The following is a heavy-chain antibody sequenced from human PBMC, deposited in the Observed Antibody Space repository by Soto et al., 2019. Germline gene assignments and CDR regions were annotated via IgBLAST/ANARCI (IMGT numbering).Heavy chain of an antibody. Sequence: AASVKVSCKASGYPFPSYYLHWVRQAPGQGPEWMGWINPDSGSTHYAKKLEGRVSLTRDTSTATAYMELTRLTSDDTAIYYCARPYYQILTGYSYCFDAWGQGTLVTVSS. J-gene: IGHJ5*02. V-gene: IGHV1-2*02. CDR1: GYPFPSYY. CDR3: ARPYYQILTGYSYCFDA. D-gene: IGHD3-9*01. CDR2: INPDSGST.